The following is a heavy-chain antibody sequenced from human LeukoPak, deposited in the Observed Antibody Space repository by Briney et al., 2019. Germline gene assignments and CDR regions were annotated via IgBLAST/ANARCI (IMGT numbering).Heavy chain of an antibody. V-gene: IGHV4-39*01. CDR2: IYYSGST. CDR3: ARLKGSTSHSGYYYYYMDV. CDR1: GGSISSSSYY. Sequence: PSETLSLTCTVSGGSISSSSYYWGWIRQPPGKELEWIGSIYYSGSTYYNPSLKSRVTISVDTSKNQFSLKLSSVTAADTAVYYCARLKGSTSHSGYYYYYMDVWGKGTTVTVSS. J-gene: IGHJ6*03. D-gene: IGHD2-2*01.